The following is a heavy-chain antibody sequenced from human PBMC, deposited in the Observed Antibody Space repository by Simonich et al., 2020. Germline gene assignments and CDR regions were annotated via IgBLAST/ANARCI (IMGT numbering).Heavy chain of an antibody. V-gene: IGHV4-59*08. CDR1: GGSISSYY. Sequence: QVQLQESGPGLVKPSETLSLTCTVSGGSISSYYWSWIRQPPGKGLEWIGYISYSGSTNYNPSLKSRVTISLDTSKNQFSLKLSSVTAADTAVYYCARSLGYYYYYYGMDVWGQGTTVTVSS. J-gene: IGHJ6*02. CDR2: ISYSGST. D-gene: IGHD1-26*01. CDR3: ARSLGYYYYYYGMDV.